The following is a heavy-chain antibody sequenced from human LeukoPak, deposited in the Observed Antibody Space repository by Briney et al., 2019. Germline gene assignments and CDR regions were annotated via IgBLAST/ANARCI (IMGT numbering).Heavy chain of an antibody. J-gene: IGHJ6*03. D-gene: IGHD1-26*01. CDR2: INPSGGST. Sequence: GASVKVSCKASGYTFTSYYMHWVRQAPGQGLERMGIINPSGGSTSYAQKFQGRVTMTRDMSTSTVYMELSRLRSDDTAVYYCARDRGSYLAYYYYMDVWGKGTTVSVSS. CDR1: GYTFTSYY. V-gene: IGHV1-46*01. CDR3: ARDRGSYLAYYYYMDV.